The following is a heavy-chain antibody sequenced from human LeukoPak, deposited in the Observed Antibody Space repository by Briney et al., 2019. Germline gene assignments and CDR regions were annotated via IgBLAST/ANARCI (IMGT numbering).Heavy chain of an antibody. V-gene: IGHV1-18*01. CDR2: ISAYNGNT. Sequence: ASVKVSCKASGYTSTSYGISWVRQAPGQGLEWMGWISAYNGNTNYAQKLQGRVTMTTDTSTSTAYMELRSLRSDDTAVYYCARDKYSSSWYPVDYWGQGTLVTVSS. CDR1: GYTSTSYG. CDR3: ARDKYSSSWYPVDY. D-gene: IGHD6-13*01. J-gene: IGHJ4*02.